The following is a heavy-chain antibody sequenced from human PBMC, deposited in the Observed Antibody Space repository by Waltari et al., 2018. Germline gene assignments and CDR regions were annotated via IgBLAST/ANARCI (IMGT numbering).Heavy chain of an antibody. CDR1: GGSFSGYY. J-gene: IGHJ6*02. CDR2: INHSGST. V-gene: IGHV4-34*01. D-gene: IGHD6-13*01. CDR3: ARGGIAVAASHRPYYYGMDV. Sequence: QVQLQQWGAGLLKPSETLSLTCAVYGGSFSGYYWSWIRQPPGTGLEWIGEINHSGSTNYNPSLKSRVTISVDTSKNQFSLKLSSVTAADTAVYYCARGGIAVAASHRPYYYGMDVWGQGTTVTVSS.